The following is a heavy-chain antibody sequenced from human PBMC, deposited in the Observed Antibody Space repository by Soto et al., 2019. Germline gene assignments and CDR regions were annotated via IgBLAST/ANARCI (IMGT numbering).Heavy chain of an antibody. Sequence: QLQLQESGPGLVKPSETLSLTCTVSGGSISSSSYYWGWIRQPPGKGLEWIGSIYYSGSTYYNPSLKSRVTISVDTSKNQFSLKLSSVTAADTAVYYCARQSPYSSGWYTSQYVDYGGQGTLVTVSS. CDR2: IYYSGST. CDR1: GGSISSSSYY. CDR3: ARQSPYSSGWYTSQYVDY. J-gene: IGHJ4*02. V-gene: IGHV4-39*01. D-gene: IGHD6-19*01.